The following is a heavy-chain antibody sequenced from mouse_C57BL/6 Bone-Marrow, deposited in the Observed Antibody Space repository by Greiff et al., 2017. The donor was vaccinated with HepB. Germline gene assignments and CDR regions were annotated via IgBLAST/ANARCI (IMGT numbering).Heavy chain of an antibody. CDR2: INPGSGGT. CDR1: GYAFTNYL. J-gene: IGHJ2*01. CDR3: ARSGYYYGSSFDY. Sequence: VQLQQSGAELVRPGTSVKVSCKASGYAFTNYLIEWVKQRPGQGLEWIGVINPGSGGTNYNEKFKGKAKLTADKSSRTAYMQLSSLTSEDSAVYFGARSGYYYGSSFDYWGQGTTLTVSS. D-gene: IGHD1-1*01. V-gene: IGHV1-54*01.